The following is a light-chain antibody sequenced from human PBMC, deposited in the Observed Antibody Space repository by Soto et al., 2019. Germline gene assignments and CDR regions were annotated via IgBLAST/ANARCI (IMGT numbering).Light chain of an antibody. V-gene: IGKV3-15*01. CDR2: GTS. CDR3: QHYNNWPRT. J-gene: IGKJ1*01. CDR1: QSVSSN. Sequence: EIVMTQSPATLSVSPGERATLSCRASQSVSSNLAWYQQNPGQAPRLLLYGTSTRATGIPARFSGSGSGTEFTLTISSLQSEDFAVYYCQHYNNWPRTFGQGTKVEIK.